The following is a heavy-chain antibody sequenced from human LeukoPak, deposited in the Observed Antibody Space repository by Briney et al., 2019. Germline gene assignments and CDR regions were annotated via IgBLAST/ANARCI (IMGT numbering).Heavy chain of an antibody. CDR1: GFTFSSYA. V-gene: IGHV3-30-3*02. CDR3: AKPLPSSSAPDY. Sequence: GGSLRLSCAASGFTFSSYAMHWVRQAPGKGLEWVAVISYDGSNKYYADSVKGRFTISRDNSKNTLYLQMNSLRAEDTAVYYCAKPLPSSSAPDYWGQGTLVTVSS. D-gene: IGHD6-6*01. J-gene: IGHJ4*02. CDR2: ISYDGSNK.